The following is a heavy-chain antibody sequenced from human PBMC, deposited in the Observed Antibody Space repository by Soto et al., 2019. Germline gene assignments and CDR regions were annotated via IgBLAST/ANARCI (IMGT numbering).Heavy chain of an antibody. CDR2: VNQDVXXX. V-gene: IGHV3-7*01. Sequence: EVQLVESGGGLVQPGGSLKLSCAASGFTFSSYLMSWVRQAPGKGLEWVAHVNQDVXXXXYVDSVRGRFTISRDKAEXXXXXXXXXXXXXXXXXXXXXRGRSLLWFGEPRGQGTLVTVSS. J-gene: IGHJ4*02. CDR3: XRGRSLLWFGEP. D-gene: IGHD3-10*01. CDR1: GFTFSSYL.